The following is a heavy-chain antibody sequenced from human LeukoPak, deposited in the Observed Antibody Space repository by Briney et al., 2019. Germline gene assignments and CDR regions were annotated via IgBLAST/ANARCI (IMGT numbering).Heavy chain of an antibody. D-gene: IGHD3-16*02. J-gene: IGHJ4*02. CDR3: ARVTFGGVIGTEFDY. V-gene: IGHV3-7*01. CDR2: IKQDGSEK. CDR1: GFTFSSYW. Sequence: GGSLRLSCAASGFTFSSYWMSWVRQAPGKGLEWVANIKQDGSEKYYVDSVKGRFTISRDNAKNSLYLQMNSLRAEDTAVYYCARVTFGGVIGTEFDYWGQGTLVTVSS.